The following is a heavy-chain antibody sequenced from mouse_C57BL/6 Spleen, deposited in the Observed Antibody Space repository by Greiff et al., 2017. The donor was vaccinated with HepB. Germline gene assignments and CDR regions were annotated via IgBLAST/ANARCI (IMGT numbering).Heavy chain of an antibody. V-gene: IGHV1-82*01. CDR2: IYPGDGDT. Sequence: QVQLKESGPELVKPGASVKISCKASGYAFSSSWMNWVKQRPGKGLEWIGRIYPGDGDTNYNGKFKGKATLTADKSSSTAYMQLSSLTSEDSAVYFCARSATTSYWYFDVWGTGTTVTVSS. J-gene: IGHJ1*03. CDR3: ARSATTSYWYFDV. CDR1: GYAFSSSW. D-gene: IGHD1-1*01.